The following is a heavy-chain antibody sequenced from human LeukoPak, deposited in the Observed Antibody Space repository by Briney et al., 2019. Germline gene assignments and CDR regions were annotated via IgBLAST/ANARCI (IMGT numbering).Heavy chain of an antibody. D-gene: IGHD5-12*01. V-gene: IGHV4-4*02. CDR2: IYHSGST. CDR3: ARVARDGYEIDAFDI. J-gene: IGHJ3*02. CDR1: GGSISSSNW. Sequence: PSETLSLTCAVSGGSISSSNWWSWVRQPPGKGLEWIGEIYHSGSTNYNPSLKSRVTISVDKSKNQFSLKLSSVTAADTAVYYCARVARDGYEIDAFDIWGQGTMVTVSS.